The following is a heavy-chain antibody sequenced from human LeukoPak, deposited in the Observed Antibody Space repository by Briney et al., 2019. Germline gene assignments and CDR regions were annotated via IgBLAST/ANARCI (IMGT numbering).Heavy chain of an antibody. CDR2: ISSSGSTI. D-gene: IGHD4-17*01. CDR3: ARDLNYGDYEDYFDY. J-gene: IGHJ4*02. CDR1: GFTFSSYE. Sequence: PGGSLRLSCAASGFTFSSYEMNWVRQAPGKGLEWVSYISSSGSTIYYADSVKGRFTISRDNAKNSLYLQMNSLRAEDTAVYYCARDLNYGDYEDYFDYWGQGTLDTVSS. V-gene: IGHV3-48*03.